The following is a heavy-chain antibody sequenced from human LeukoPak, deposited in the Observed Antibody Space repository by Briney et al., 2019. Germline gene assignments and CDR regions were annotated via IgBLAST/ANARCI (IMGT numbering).Heavy chain of an antibody. CDR1: GGTFSSYA. CDR2: IIPILGIA. CDR3: ARSYGSGSYFYY. V-gene: IGHV1-69*04. J-gene: IGHJ4*02. Sequence: SVKVSCKASGGTFSSYAIRWVRQAPGQGLEWMGRIIPILGIANYAQKFQGRVTITTDKSTSTPYMELSSLRSEDTAVYYCARSYGSGSYFYYWGQGTLVTVSS. D-gene: IGHD3-10*01.